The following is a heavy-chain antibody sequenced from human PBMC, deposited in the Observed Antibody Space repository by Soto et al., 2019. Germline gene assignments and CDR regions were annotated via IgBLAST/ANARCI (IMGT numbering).Heavy chain of an antibody. J-gene: IGHJ6*02. D-gene: IGHD3-10*01. CDR1: GGSISSSSYY. CDR3: AFQGSYSITYYYYGMDV. CDR2: LYSGGTT. Sequence: TSDALSLTSTVSGGSISSSSYYWGWIRQTPGKGREWIGSLYSGGTTYDTPSPKSRVTISVDTSKNQFSLKLSSVTAADTAVYYCAFQGSYSITYYYYGMDVWGQGTTFTVSS. V-gene: IGHV4-39*01.